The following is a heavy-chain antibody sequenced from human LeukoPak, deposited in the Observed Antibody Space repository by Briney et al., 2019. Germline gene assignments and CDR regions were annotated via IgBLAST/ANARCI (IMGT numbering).Heavy chain of an antibody. CDR3: ARDKYTGYETFDY. J-gene: IGHJ4*02. CDR2: INPNNGGT. CDR1: GYTFTGYY. Sequence: GASVKVSCKASGYTFTGYYMHWVRQAPGQGLEWMGWINPNNGGTNYAQKFQGRVTMTRHTSISTAYMELNRLTSDDTAVYYCARDKYTGYETFDYWGQGTPVTVSS. D-gene: IGHD5-12*01. V-gene: IGHV1-2*02.